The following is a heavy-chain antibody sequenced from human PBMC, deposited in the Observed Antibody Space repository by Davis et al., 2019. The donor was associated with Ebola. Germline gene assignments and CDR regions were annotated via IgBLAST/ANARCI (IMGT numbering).Heavy chain of an antibody. V-gene: IGHV3-74*03. CDR1: GFSFSRYW. J-gene: IGHJ2*01. D-gene: IGHD1-26*01. CDR3: AKLRSHDYSDSSDDFYLDL. CDR2: IKSDGTTI. Sequence: GESLKISCAASGFSFSRYWMHWVRQAPGKGLVWVSRIKSDGTTISYADSVKGRFTISRDNAKNTLYLHMNALTAEDTALYYCAKLRSHDYSDSSDDFYLDLWGRGTLVTVSS.